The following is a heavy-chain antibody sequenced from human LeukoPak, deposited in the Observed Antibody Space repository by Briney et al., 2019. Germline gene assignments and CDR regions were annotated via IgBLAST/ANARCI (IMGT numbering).Heavy chain of an antibody. J-gene: IGHJ4*02. D-gene: IGHD3-16*01. CDR2: IYYSGTT. Sequence: SQTLSLTCTVSGGSISSDGYDWSWIRQHPGKGLEWIGYIYYSGTTYYNPSLKSRVTKSVNTSSNQFSLNLSSVTAADTAVYYCGRANSGLLIFNYWGQGTLVTVSS. V-gene: IGHV4-31*03. CDR1: GGSISSDGYD. CDR3: GRANSGLLIFNY.